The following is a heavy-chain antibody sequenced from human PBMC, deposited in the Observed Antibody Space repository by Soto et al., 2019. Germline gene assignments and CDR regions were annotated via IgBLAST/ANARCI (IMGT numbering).Heavy chain of an antibody. J-gene: IGHJ3*01. CDR2: IVPLPGTT. D-gene: IGHD6-19*01. V-gene: IGHV1-69*01. CDR3: ASGVGGLGRSSGWPDYAFDV. CDR1: GGTFTKYA. Sequence: QVQLVQSGAAVRKPGSSVKVSCKASGGTFTKYAITWVRQAPRQGLEWMGGIVPLPGTTNYAQKFRGRVTISADESTSTAYLELSSLRSEDTAVYYCASGVGGLGRSSGWPDYAFDVWGQGTMVIVSS.